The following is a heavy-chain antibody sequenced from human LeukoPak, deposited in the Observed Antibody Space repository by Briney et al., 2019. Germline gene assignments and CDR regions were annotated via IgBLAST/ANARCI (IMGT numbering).Heavy chain of an antibody. J-gene: IGHJ4*02. CDR1: GGSFSGHY. CDR2: INHSENT. CDR3: ARVRGEVFIDY. V-gene: IGHV4-34*01. D-gene: IGHD3-10*01. Sequence: SETLSLTCAVYGGSFSGHYWSWIRQPPGQALEWIGEINHSENTNYNPSLKSRVTLSVDTSKNQFSLRLSSVTAADTALYYCARVRGEVFIDYWGQGTLVTVSS.